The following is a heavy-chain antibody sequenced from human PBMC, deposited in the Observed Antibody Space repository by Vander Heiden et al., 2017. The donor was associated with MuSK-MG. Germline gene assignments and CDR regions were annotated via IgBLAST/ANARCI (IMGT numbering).Heavy chain of an antibody. Sequence: QVPLVPSGAAVTKPGASGKLPRKVSGYPLTELSRQWVRQGPGKGLEWMGGFDPEDGETIYAQKFQGRVTMTEDTSTDTAYMELSSLRSEDTAVYYCATDLSTCGGVIAPLAYWGQGTLVTVSS. CDR3: ATDLSTCGGVIAPLAY. D-gene: IGHD3-16*02. CDR1: GYPLTELS. CDR2: FDPEDGET. J-gene: IGHJ4*02. V-gene: IGHV1-24*01.